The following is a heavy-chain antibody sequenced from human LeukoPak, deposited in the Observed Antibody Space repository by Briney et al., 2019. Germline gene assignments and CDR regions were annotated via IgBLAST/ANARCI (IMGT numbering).Heavy chain of an antibody. CDR3: ARDRGYSSRWNFGKDYYMDV. D-gene: IGHD6-13*01. CDR2: IWYDGSHA. V-gene: IGHV3-33*01. J-gene: IGHJ6*03. CDR1: GFTFITYG. Sequence: GGSLRLSCSASGFTFITYGMNWVRQAPGKGLKWVAVIWYDGSHANYADAVKGRFTISRDNSKNTLYLQMNSPRAEDTAVYYCARDRGYSSRWNFGKDYYMDVWGKGTTVTVSS.